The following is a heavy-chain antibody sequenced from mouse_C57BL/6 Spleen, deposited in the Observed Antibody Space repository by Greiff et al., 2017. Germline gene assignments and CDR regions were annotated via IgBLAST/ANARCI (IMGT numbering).Heavy chain of an antibody. CDR3: ARIEYAMDY. V-gene: IGHV2-2*01. Sequence: VQLQQSGPGLVQPSQSLSITCTASGFSLTSYGVHWVRQYPGQGLEWLGVIWSGGSTDYNAAFISRLSISKDNSKSQVCFKMNSLQADDTAIYYCARIEYAMDYWGQGTSVTVSS. CDR2: IWSGGST. J-gene: IGHJ4*01. CDR1: GFSLTSYG.